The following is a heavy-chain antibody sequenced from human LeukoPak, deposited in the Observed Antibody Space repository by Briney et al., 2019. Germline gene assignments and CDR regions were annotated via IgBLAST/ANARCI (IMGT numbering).Heavy chain of an antibody. J-gene: IGHJ5*02. CDR2: IKQDGSEK. D-gene: IGHD5-18*01. Sequence: GGSLRLSCAASGFTFSSYWMSWVRQAPGKGLEWVAKIKQDGSEKYYVDSVKGRFTISRDNAKNSLYLQMNSLRAEDTAVYYCARRNSIRDFYGYLQVWFDPWGQGTLVTVSS. CDR1: GFTFSSYW. CDR3: ARRNSIRDFYGYLQVWFDP. V-gene: IGHV3-7*01.